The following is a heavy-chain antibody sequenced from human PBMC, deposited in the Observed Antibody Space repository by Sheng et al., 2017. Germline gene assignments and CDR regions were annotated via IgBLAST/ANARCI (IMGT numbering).Heavy chain of an antibody. CDR3: ARGDGGTAHHYCFDV. V-gene: IGHV3-66*01. CDR1: GFSVSGSY. Sequence: EVQLVESGGGLVQPGGSLRLSCAVSGFSVSGSYMAWVRQAPGKGLEWVSVIYRGGSTEHADSVKGRFTISRDDSQNTVDLQMNNLRGEDTAVYYCARGDGGTAHHYCFDVWGQGTLVIASS. J-gene: IGHJ4*02. CDR2: IYRGGST.